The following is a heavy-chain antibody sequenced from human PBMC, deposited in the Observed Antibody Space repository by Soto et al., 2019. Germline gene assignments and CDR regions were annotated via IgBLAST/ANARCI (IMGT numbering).Heavy chain of an antibody. CDR3: ARAYLGELPRRADYYYAMDV. CDR1: GGTFRTYA. D-gene: IGHD2-15*01. CDR2: IGEGGFST. J-gene: IGHJ6*02. Sequence: PGGSLRLSWAASGGTFRTYARRWVRQAPGKGLEWVSVIGEGGFSTQYAASVKGRFTISRDNAQKSLYLQMNNLRVGDTAVYYCARAYLGELPRRADYYYAMDVWGRGTTVTVSS. V-gene: IGHV3-23*01.